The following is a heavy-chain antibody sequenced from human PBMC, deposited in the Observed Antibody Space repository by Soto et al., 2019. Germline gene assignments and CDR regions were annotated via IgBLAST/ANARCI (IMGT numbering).Heavy chain of an antibody. V-gene: IGHV3-53*04. CDR1: GFTVSSNY. CDR3: ARKVGWDYWYFDL. Sequence: EVQLVESGGGLVQPGGSLRLSCAASGFTVSSNYMSWVRQAPGKGLEWVSVIYSGGSTYYADSVKGRFTISRHNSKNTLYLQMNSLRAEDTAVYYCARKVGWDYWYFDLWGRGTLVTVSS. D-gene: IGHD6-19*01. J-gene: IGHJ2*01. CDR2: IYSGGST.